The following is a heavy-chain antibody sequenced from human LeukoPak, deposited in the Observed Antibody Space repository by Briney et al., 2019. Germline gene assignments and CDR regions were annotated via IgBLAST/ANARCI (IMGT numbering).Heavy chain of an antibody. Sequence: PSETLSLTCTLSARSLSTYYWSWIRQPPGRGREWIGYIYHSGSTNYNPSLKRRVTISVNTSKNQFSLKLSSVTAADTAVYYCARGGGYASSIGYWGQGALVTVSS. CDR2: IYHSGST. CDR1: ARSLSTYY. CDR3: ARGGGYASSIGY. D-gene: IGHD5-12*01. V-gene: IGHV4-59*01. J-gene: IGHJ4*02.